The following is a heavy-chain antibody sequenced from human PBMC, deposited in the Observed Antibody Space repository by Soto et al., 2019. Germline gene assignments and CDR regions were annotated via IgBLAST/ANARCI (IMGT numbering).Heavy chain of an antibody. V-gene: IGHV1-69*13. J-gene: IGHJ4*02. D-gene: IGHD3-10*01. Sequence: SVKVSCKASGGTFSSYALSWVRQAPGQGLEWMGGIIPIFGTANYAQKFQGRVTITADESTSTAYMELSSLRSEDTAVYYCATEYYGSGSGYDYWGQGTLVTVSS. CDR2: IIPIFGTA. CDR3: ATEYYGSGSGYDY. CDR1: GGTFSSYA.